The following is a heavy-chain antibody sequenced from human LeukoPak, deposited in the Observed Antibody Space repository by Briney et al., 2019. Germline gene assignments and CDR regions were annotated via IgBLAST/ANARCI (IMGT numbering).Heavy chain of an antibody. Sequence: SVKVSFKASGGTFSSYAISWVRQAPGQGLEWMGGIIPIFGTANYAQKFQGRVTMTTDTSTSTAYMELRSLRSDDTAVYYCARRYWSSSNWFDPWGQGTLVPVSS. V-gene: IGHV1-69*05. CDR3: ARRYWSSSNWFDP. CDR1: GGTFSSYA. J-gene: IGHJ5*02. CDR2: IIPIFGTA. D-gene: IGHD6-6*01.